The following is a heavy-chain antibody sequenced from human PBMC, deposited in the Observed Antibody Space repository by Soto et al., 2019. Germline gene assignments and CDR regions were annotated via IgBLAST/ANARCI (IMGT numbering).Heavy chain of an antibody. J-gene: IGHJ3*02. D-gene: IGHD3-22*01. CDR3: ARDLQPPYDYYDTRGGDFGI. CDR2: IHPNSGGT. V-gene: IGHV1-2*02. CDR1: GPTFTAYY. Sequence: ASVKVFRKASGPTFTAYYVHWVRQPPGQGRELMGCIHPNSGGTKCAQKFKGRVTMTRDTSISTAYMELCRLSSDDTAVYYCARDLQPPYDYYDTRGGDFGIWGRGTMVTVSS.